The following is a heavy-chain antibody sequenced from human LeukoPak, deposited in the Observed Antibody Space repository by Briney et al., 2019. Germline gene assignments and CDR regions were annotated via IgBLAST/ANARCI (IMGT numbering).Heavy chain of an antibody. Sequence: SETLSLTCTVSGGAISTFYGIWIRQPPGKGLVWIGYIYYRGSTDYTPSLKSRVTISVDTSKNQFFLKLSSVTAADTAVYYCASGGNGDYYFDYWGQGTLVTVSS. CDR2: IYYRGST. D-gene: IGHD4-17*01. CDR1: GGAISTFY. V-gene: IGHV4-59*08. J-gene: IGHJ4*02. CDR3: ASGGNGDYYFDY.